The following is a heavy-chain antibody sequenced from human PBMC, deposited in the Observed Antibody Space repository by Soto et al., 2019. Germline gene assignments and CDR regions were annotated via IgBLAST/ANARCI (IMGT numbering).Heavy chain of an antibody. D-gene: IGHD3-22*01. CDR3: TREGLDHYDSSGYYEY. Sequence: PGGSLRLSCTASGFTFGDYAMSWVRQAPGKGLEWVGFIRSKAYGGTTEYAASVKGRFTISRDDSKSIAYLQMNSLKTEDTAVYYCTREGLDHYDSSGYYEYWGQGTLVTVSS. V-gene: IGHV3-49*04. CDR1: GFTFGDYA. J-gene: IGHJ4*02. CDR2: IRSKAYGGTT.